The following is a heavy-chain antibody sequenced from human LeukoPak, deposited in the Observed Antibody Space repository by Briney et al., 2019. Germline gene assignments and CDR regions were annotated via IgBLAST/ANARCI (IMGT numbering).Heavy chain of an antibody. D-gene: IGHD2-21*02. CDR3: ARAYCVGDCSVLHIYLDY. J-gene: IGHJ4*02. CDR1: GYSISSGYF. V-gene: IGHV4-38-2*02. Sequence: SETLSLTCTVSGYSISSGYFWGWMRQPPGKGLEWIGSIYHSVTTHYNPSLKSRVTISLDTSKNQFSLKLSSVTAADTAVYYCARAYCVGDCSVLHIYLDYWGQGTLVTVSS. CDR2: IYHSVTT.